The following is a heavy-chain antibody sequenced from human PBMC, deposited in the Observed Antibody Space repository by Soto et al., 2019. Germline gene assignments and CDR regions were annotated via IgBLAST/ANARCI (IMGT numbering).Heavy chain of an antibody. Sequence: QVQLVESGGGVVQPGRSLRLSCAASGFTFSIYGMHWVRQAPGKGLEWVAVISYDGSNKYYADSVKGRFTVSRDNSKNTLYLQMNSLRAEDTAVHYCAKDSYDSSGYYDRDDYWGQGTLVTVSS. J-gene: IGHJ4*02. V-gene: IGHV3-30*18. CDR3: AKDSYDSSGYYDRDDY. D-gene: IGHD3-22*01. CDR1: GFTFSIYG. CDR2: ISYDGSNK.